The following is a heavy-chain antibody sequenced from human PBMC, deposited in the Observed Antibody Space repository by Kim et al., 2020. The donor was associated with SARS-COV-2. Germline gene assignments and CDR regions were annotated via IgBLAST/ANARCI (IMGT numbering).Heavy chain of an antibody. CDR1: GGTFSSYA. V-gene: IGHV1-69*06. J-gene: IGHJ6*02. Sequence: SVKVSCKASGGTFSSYAISWVRQAPGQGLEWMGGIIPIFGTANYAQKFQGRVTITADKSTSTAYMELSSLRSEDTAVYYCARDGTGGSYYIPPYYYGMDVWGQGTTVTVSS. D-gene: IGHD1-26*01. CDR3: ARDGTGGSYYIPPYYYGMDV. CDR2: IIPIFGTA.